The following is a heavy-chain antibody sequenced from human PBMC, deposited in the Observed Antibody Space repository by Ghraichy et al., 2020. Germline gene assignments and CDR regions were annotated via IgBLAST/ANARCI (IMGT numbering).Heavy chain of an antibody. V-gene: IGHV4-39*01. Sequence: SQTLSLTCTVSGGSISSSSYYWGWIRQPPGKGLEWIGSIYYSGSTYYNPSLKSRVTISVDTSKNQFSLKLSSVTAADTAVYYCARGDSSSYLPTTLFDYWGQGTLVTVSS. CDR2: IYYSGST. CDR3: ARGDSSSYLPTTLFDY. J-gene: IGHJ4*02. D-gene: IGHD6-13*01. CDR1: GGSISSSSYY.